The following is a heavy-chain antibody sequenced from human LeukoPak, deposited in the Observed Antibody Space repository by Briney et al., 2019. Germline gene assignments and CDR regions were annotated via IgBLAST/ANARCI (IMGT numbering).Heavy chain of an antibody. Sequence: SETLSLTCTVSGGSISSGSYYWSWIRQPAGKGLEWIGRIYTSGSTNYNPSLKCRVTISVDTSKNQFSLKLSSVTAADTAVYYCARGSGFGELGSSKFDPWGQGTLVTVSS. CDR1: GGSISSGSYY. D-gene: IGHD3-10*01. CDR3: ARGSGFGELGSSKFDP. V-gene: IGHV4-61*02. CDR2: IYTSGST. J-gene: IGHJ5*02.